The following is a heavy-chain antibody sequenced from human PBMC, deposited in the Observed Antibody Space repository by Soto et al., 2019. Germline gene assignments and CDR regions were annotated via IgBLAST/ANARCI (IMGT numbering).Heavy chain of an antibody. CDR3: ARGDVGALDM. Sequence: VQLVESGGGLVPPGESLRLSCEASGFTFRIYWMNWVRQAPGKGLEWVACIKQDGSAKYNVDSVKGRFTIARDNAKNSVYLFMNNLRVEDTAVYYCARGDVGALDMWGQGTTITVSS. D-gene: IGHD1-26*01. CDR2: IKQDGSAK. J-gene: IGHJ3*02. CDR1: GFTFRIYW. V-gene: IGHV3-7*01.